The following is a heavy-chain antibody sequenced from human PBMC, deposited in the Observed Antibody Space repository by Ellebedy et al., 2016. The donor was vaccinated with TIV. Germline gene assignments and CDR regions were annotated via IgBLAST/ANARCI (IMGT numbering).Heavy chain of an antibody. CDR1: GASISDYY. V-gene: IGHV4-4*07. CDR3: AAGGGGSYPGWFDP. D-gene: IGHD1-26*01. Sequence: MPSETLSLTCTVSGASISDYYWSWIRQHAGKGLEWIGRFYPSGGANYNPSLKSRVTISIDTSKNQVSLKLTSVTAADTAVYYCAAGGGGSYPGWFDPWGQGTLVTVSS. CDR2: FYPSGGA. J-gene: IGHJ5*02.